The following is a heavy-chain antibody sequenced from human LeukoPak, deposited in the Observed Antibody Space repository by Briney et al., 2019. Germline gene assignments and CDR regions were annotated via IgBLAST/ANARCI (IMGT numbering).Heavy chain of an antibody. J-gene: IGHJ6*03. CDR3: ARDHIAAGGTANYYYYYYMDV. CDR2: INSDGSST. V-gene: IGHV3-74*01. D-gene: IGHD6-13*01. CDR1: GFTFSSYW. Sequence: GGSLRLSCAASGFTFSSYWMHWVRQAPGKGLVWVSRINSDGSSTSYADSVKGRFTISRDNAKNTLNLQMNSLRAEDTAVYYCARDHIAAGGTANYYYYYYMDVWGKGTTVTISS.